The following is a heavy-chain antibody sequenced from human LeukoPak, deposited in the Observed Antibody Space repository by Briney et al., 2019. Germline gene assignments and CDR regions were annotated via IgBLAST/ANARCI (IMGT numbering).Heavy chain of an antibody. CDR2: ISAYNGNT. CDR1: GYSFTSYG. Sequence: GESLKISCKGSGYSFTSYGISWVRQAPGQGLEWMGWISAYNGNTNYAQKLQGRVTMTTDTSTSTAYMELRSLRSDDTAVYYCARGDSGSYFDYWGQGTLVTVSS. D-gene: IGHD3-10*01. CDR3: ARGDSGSYFDY. J-gene: IGHJ4*02. V-gene: IGHV1-18*01.